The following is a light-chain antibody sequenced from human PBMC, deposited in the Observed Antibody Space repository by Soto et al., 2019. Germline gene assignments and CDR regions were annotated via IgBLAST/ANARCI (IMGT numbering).Light chain of an antibody. J-gene: IGLJ6*01. V-gene: IGLV2-14*01. Sequence: QAVVTQPASVSGSPGQSITVSCTGTNTDVGGYNYVSWYQHRPGKAPRLMIYEVRNRLSGVSNRFSGSKSGNTASLTISGLQSEDEEDYYCTSYTPTGALVFGSGTKLTVL. CDR1: NTDVGGYNY. CDR2: EVR. CDR3: TSYTPTGALV.